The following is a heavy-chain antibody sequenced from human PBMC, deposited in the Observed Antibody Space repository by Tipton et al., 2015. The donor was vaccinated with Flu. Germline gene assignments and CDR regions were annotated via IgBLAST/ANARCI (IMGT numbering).Heavy chain of an antibody. CDR3: AKLVYFDSSGYYRYYFDY. CDR2: IYHSGST. CDR1: GYSIRSAYY. J-gene: IGHJ4*02. V-gene: IGHV4-38-2*01. D-gene: IGHD3-22*01. Sequence: TLSLTYSVSGYSIRSAYYWGWIRQPPGKGLEWIGTIYHSGSTYYNPSLKSRVTISVDTSKNQFSLRLSSVTAADTAVYYCAKLVYFDSSGYYRYYFDYWGQGTLVTASS.